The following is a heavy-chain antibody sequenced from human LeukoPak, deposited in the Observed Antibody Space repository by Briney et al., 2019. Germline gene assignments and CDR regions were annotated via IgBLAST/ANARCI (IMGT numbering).Heavy chain of an antibody. Sequence: ASVKVSCKASGYTFTGYYMHWVRQAPGQGLEWMGRINPNSGGTNYAQKFQGRVTMTRDTSISTAYMELSRLRSDDTAVYYCARIAKYPADVKPFDYWGQGTLVTVSS. J-gene: IGHJ4*02. D-gene: IGHD2-2*02. V-gene: IGHV1-2*06. CDR1: GYTFTGYY. CDR2: INPNSGGT. CDR3: ARIAKYPADVKPFDY.